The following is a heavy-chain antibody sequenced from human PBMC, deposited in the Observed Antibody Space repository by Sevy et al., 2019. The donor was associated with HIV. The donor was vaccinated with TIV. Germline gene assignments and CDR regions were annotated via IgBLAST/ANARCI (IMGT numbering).Heavy chain of an antibody. CDR3: ARDLEFYDYGDYGPAFMPDY. D-gene: IGHD4-17*01. Sequence: GGSLRLSCAASGFTFSTYGMHWVRQAPGKGLEWVAVIWFDGSNTYYADSVKGRFTNSRDIAKNTLHLQMDSLRVEDTAVYYCARDLEFYDYGDYGPAFMPDYWGQGTLVTVSS. J-gene: IGHJ4*02. V-gene: IGHV3-33*01. CDR2: IWFDGSNT. CDR1: GFTFSTYG.